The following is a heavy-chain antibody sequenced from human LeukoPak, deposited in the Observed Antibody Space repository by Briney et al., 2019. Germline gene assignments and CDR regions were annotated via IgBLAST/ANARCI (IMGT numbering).Heavy chain of an antibody. CDR2: IKHDGRQK. CDR3: TTDWGSHYGASDYDRFEY. D-gene: IGHD4/OR15-4a*01. CDR1: GFTFSSKY. Sequence: PGGSLRLSCAASGFTFSSKYMTWVRQVPGKGLEWVANIKHDGRQKFYADSVKGRFTISRDPANTSLYLQMSPLRAQDTAVYYCTTDWGSHYGASDYDRFEYCGQATLVTVSS. J-gene: IGHJ4*02. V-gene: IGHV3-7*05.